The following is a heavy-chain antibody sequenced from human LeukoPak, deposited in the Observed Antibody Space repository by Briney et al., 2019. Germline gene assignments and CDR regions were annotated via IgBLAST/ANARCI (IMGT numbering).Heavy chain of an antibody. D-gene: IGHD6-13*01. CDR3: ARERQQLARGRDY. CDR1: GFTFSRYW. Sequence: GGSLRLSCAASGFTFSRYWMSWVRQAPGKGLEWVANIKHDGSETYYVDSVKDRFTISRDNAKNSLYLQMNSLRAEDTAMYYCARERQQLARGRDYWGQGTLVTVSS. CDR2: IKHDGSET. V-gene: IGHV3-7*05. J-gene: IGHJ4*02.